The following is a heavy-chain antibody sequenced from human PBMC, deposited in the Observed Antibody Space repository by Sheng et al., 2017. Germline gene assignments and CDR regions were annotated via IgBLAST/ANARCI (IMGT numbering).Heavy chain of an antibody. J-gene: IGHJ4*02. CDR2: IKQDGTTK. Sequence: EVHLVESGGGLVQPGGSLTLSCAASGFTFSYYWMSWVRQAPGKGLEWVANIKQDGTTKYYVDPVNGRFTISRDNAKNSIYLQMNSLGAEDTAVYYCARLEYSSWSRGFDSWGQGTPVT. D-gene: IGHD6-6*01. CDR1: GFTFSYYW. V-gene: IGHV3-7*01. CDR3: ARLEYSSWSRGFDS.